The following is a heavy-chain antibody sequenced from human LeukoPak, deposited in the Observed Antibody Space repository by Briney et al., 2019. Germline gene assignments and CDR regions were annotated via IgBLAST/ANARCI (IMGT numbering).Heavy chain of an antibody. J-gene: IGHJ4*02. CDR3: ARRRYSGSSQHFDY. D-gene: IGHD1-26*01. V-gene: IGHV3-7*01. CDR1: GFTFSSYW. Sequence: PGGSLRLSCAASGFTFSSYWMSWVRQAPGKGLEWVANIKQDGSEKYYVDSVKGRFTISRDNAKNSLYLQMNGLRAEDTAVYYCARRRYSGSSQHFDYWGQGTLVTVSS. CDR2: IKQDGSEK.